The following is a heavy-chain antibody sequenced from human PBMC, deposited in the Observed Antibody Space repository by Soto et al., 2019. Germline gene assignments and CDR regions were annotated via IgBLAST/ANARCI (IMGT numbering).Heavy chain of an antibody. CDR1: GGSISSSNW. Sequence: QVQLQESGPGLVKPSGTLSLTCAVSGGSISSSNWWSWVRQPPGQGLELIGEIDHSGSTNYNPSLKGRVTISVDKSKNPFSLTLSSVTAAYTAVYYCARRGEQWLVARSWFDPWRQGTLVTVSS. CDR2: IDHSGST. J-gene: IGHJ5*02. D-gene: IGHD6-19*01. V-gene: IGHV4-4*02. CDR3: ARRGEQWLVARSWFDP.